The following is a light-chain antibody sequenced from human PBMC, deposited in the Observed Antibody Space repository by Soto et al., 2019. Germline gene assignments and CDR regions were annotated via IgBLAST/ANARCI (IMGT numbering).Light chain of an antibody. V-gene: IGLV2-14*01. CDR3: SSYTSSRAYV. CDR1: SSDVGGYNY. Sequence: QSALTQPAYVSGSPGQSITISCTGTSSDVGGYNYVSWYQQQSGKAPKLMIHEVSNRPSGVSNRFSGSKSGNTASLTISGLQAEDEADYYCSSYTSSRAYVFGIGTKVT. J-gene: IGLJ1*01. CDR2: EVS.